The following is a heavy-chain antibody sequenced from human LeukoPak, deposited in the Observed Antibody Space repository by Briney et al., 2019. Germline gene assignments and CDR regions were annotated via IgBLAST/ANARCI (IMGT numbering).Heavy chain of an antibody. V-gene: IGHV4-59*01. J-gene: IGHJ4*02. D-gene: IGHD4-17*01. Sequence: PSETLSLTCTVSGGSISSYYWSWIRQPPGKGLEWIGYIYYSGSTNYNPSLKSRVTISVDTSKNQFSLKLSSVTAADTAVYYCARFLHGDPYYFDYWGQGTLVTVSS. CDR1: GGSISSYY. CDR3: ARFLHGDPYYFDY. CDR2: IYYSGST.